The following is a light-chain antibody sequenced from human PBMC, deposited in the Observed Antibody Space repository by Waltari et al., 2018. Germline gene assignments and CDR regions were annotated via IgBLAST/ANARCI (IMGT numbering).Light chain of an antibody. CDR1: SSDVGGYNY. J-gene: IGLJ3*02. CDR3: STYTSTNTWV. V-gene: IGLV2-14*03. CDR2: DVS. Sequence: QSALTQPASVSGSPGQSITISCTGTSSDVGGYNYVSWYQQHPGKAPKVMIYDVSNRPSGVSNLFSGSKSGNTASLTISGLQAEDEADYYCSTYTSTNTWVFGGGTRLTVL.